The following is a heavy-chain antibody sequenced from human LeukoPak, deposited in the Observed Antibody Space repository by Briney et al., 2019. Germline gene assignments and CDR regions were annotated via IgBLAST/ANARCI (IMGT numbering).Heavy chain of an antibody. V-gene: IGHV4-59*01. J-gene: IGHJ4*02. CDR1: GGSFSGYY. CDR2: IYYSGST. CDR3: ARSSGYFRTFDY. Sequence: SETLSLTCAVYGGSFSGYYWSWIRQPPGKGLEWIGYIYYSGSTNYNPSLKSRVTISVDTSKNQFSLKLSSVTAADTAVYYCARSSGYFRTFDYWGQGTLVTVSS. D-gene: IGHD3-22*01.